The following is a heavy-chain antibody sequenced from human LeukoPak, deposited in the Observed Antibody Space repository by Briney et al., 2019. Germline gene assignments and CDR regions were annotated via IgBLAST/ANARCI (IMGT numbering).Heavy chain of an antibody. Sequence: ASVKVSCKASGYTFTGYYMHWVRQAPGQGLEWMGWINPNSCGTNYAQKFQGRVTMTRDTSISTAYMELSRLRSDDTAVYYCARPDYGSGSFIWGQGTLVTVSS. J-gene: IGHJ4*02. CDR3: ARPDYGSGSFI. CDR2: INPNSCGT. CDR1: GYTFTGYY. V-gene: IGHV1-2*02. D-gene: IGHD3-10*01.